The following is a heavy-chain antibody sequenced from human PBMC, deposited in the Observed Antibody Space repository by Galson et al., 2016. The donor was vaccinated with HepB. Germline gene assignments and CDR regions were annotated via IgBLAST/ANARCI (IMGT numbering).Heavy chain of an antibody. V-gene: IGHV4-39*01. CDR3: ASVVWFGELGVDP. Sequence: SETLSLTCTVSGGSISSGTSYWGWIRQPPGKGLEWIGSFYYRGTTFYNPSLKSRVTISVDQSKSQFSLKLRSATAADTAVYDCASVVWFGELGVDPWGQGTLVTVSS. CDR2: FYYRGTT. J-gene: IGHJ5*02. D-gene: IGHD3-10*01. CDR1: GGSISSGTSY.